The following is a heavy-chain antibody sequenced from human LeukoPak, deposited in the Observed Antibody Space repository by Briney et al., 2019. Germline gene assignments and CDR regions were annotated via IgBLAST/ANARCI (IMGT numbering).Heavy chain of an antibody. J-gene: IGHJ4*02. Sequence: GGSPRLSCAASGFTFSSYAMSWVRQAPGKGLEWVSAISGSGGSTYYADSVKGRFTISRDNSKNTLYLQMNSLKAEDTAVYYCAKDGTDSYFDYWGQGTLVTVSS. CDR2: ISGSGGST. D-gene: IGHD1-1*01. CDR3: AKDGTDSYFDY. V-gene: IGHV3-23*01. CDR1: GFTFSSYA.